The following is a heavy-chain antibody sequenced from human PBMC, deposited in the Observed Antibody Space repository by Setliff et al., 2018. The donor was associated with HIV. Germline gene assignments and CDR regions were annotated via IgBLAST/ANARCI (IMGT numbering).Heavy chain of an antibody. CDR2: IDPSDSYT. J-gene: IGHJ6*03. V-gene: IGHV5-10-1*01. Sequence: PGESLKISCKGSGYSFTNYWISWVRQMPGKGLEWMGKIDPSDSYTNYSPSFQGHITISADKSISTSYLQWSSLKASDTAMYYCARSPRFVWLPRSEYYCYIDFWGKGTTVTVSS. CDR1: GYSFTNYW. CDR3: ARSPRFVWLPRSEYYCYIDF. D-gene: IGHD3-9*01.